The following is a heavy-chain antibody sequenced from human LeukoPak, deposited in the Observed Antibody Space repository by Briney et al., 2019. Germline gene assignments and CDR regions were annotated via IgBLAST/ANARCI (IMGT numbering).Heavy chain of an antibody. CDR1: GGCISSSNW. D-gene: IGHD2-15*01. Sequence: SETLSLTCAVSGGCISSSNWWSWVRQPPGKGLEWIGEIYHSGSTNYNPSLKSRVTISVDKSKNQFSLKLSSVTAADTAVYYCAPWPKGSCSGGSCYTDYWGQGTLVTVSS. V-gene: IGHV4-4*02. CDR3: APWPKGSCSGGSCYTDY. CDR2: IYHSGST. J-gene: IGHJ4*02.